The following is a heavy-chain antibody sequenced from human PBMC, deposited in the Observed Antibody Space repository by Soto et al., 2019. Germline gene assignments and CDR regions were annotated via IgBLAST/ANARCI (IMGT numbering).Heavy chain of an antibody. V-gene: IGHV5-51*01. Sequence: VASVKISCSASGYTFTKFWIGWVRQMPWKGLEWMAIVYPGDSDTRYNPSLQGQVTVSADKSINTAYLQWNRLNASDTAIYYCARQAGRELIDCWGQGTLVIVSS. D-gene: IGHD1-26*01. CDR1: GYTFTKFW. CDR2: VYPGDSDT. CDR3: ARQAGRELIDC. J-gene: IGHJ4*02.